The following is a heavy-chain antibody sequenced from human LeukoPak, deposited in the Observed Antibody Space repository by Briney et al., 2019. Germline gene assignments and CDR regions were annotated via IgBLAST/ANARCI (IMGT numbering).Heavy chain of an antibody. Sequence: GGSLRLSCAASGFTFSTYGMHWVRQAPGKGLEWVAVIWYDGRKEYYADSVKGRFTISRDNSKNTLYLQMNSLRAEDTAMYYCARDSRDLTVTATEFDFWGQGTLVTVSS. J-gene: IGHJ4*02. CDR1: GFTFSTYG. D-gene: IGHD4-17*01. V-gene: IGHV3-33*01. CDR2: IWYDGRKE. CDR3: ARDSRDLTVTATEFDF.